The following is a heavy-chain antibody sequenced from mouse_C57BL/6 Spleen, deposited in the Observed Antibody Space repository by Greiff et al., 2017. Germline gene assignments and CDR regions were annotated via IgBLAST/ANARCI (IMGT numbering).Heavy chain of an antibody. CDR1: GYTFTSYW. CDR2: IYPGSGST. CDR3: ARSIYCGSSHWYFDG. D-gene: IGHD1-1*01. Sequence: QVQLQQPGAELVKPGASVKMSCKASGYTFTSYWITWVKQRPGQGLEWIGDIYPGSGSTNYNEKFKSKATLTVDTSSSTASMQLSSLTSEDSAVYYGARSIYCGSSHWYFDGWGTGTTVTVSS. V-gene: IGHV1-55*01. J-gene: IGHJ1*03.